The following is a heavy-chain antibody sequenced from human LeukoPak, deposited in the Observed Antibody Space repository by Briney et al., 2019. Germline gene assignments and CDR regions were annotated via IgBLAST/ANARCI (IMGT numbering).Heavy chain of an antibody. Sequence: ASVKVSCKVSGYTLTELSMHWVRQAPGKGLEWMGGFVPEDGETIYAQKFQGRVTMTEDTSTDTAYMELSSLRSEDTAVYYCATGTDYYDSSGYSLWGQGTLVTVSS. CDR3: ATGTDYYDSSGYSL. D-gene: IGHD3-22*01. J-gene: IGHJ4*02. CDR1: GYTLTELS. CDR2: FVPEDGET. V-gene: IGHV1-24*01.